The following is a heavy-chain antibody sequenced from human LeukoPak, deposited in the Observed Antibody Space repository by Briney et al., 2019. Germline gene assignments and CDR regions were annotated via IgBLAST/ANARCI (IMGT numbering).Heavy chain of an antibody. CDR3: AGGYCSGGSRYQRAMDV. Sequence: GGSLRLSCAASGFTVSSNYMSWVRQAPGKGLEWVSVIYSGGSTYYADSVKGRFTISRDNSKNTLYLQMNSLRAEDTAVYYCAGGYCSGGSRYQRAMDVWGKGTTVTISS. V-gene: IGHV3-53*01. J-gene: IGHJ6*03. CDR2: IYSGGST. D-gene: IGHD2-15*01. CDR1: GFTVSSNY.